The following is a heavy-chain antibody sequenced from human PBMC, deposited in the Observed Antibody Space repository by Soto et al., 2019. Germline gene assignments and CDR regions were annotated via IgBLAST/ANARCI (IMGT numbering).Heavy chain of an antibody. CDR1: RFTFTKYY. CDR3: ARDLDVTTVTTSFDS. V-gene: IGHV1-46*01. CDR2: INPRGRTT. J-gene: IGHJ5*01. Sequence: ASVTVSCQPSRFTFTKYYMHWVRQAPGQGLDWVGVINPRGRTTNYAQTFLGRVTMTRDASTAKVYMELNSLRSEDTAVYYCARDLDVTTVTTSFDSWGQGTLVTVSS. D-gene: IGHD4-17*01.